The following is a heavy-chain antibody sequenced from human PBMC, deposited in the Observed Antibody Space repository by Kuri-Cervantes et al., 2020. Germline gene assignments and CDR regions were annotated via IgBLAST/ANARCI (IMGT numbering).Heavy chain of an antibody. D-gene: IGHD3-16*01. Sequence: ASVKVSCKASGYTFTGYYMHWVRQAPGQGLEWMGWINPNSGGTNYAQKFQGRVTVTRDTSTSTVYMELSSLRSEDTAVYYCARDLGGSFGWFDPWGQGTMVTVSS. CDR3: ARDLGGSFGWFDP. CDR2: INPNSGGT. CDR1: GYTFTGYY. V-gene: IGHV1-2*02. J-gene: IGHJ5*02.